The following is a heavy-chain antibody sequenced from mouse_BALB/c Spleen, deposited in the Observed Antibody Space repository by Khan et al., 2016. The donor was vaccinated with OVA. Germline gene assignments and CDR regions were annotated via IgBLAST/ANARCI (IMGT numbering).Heavy chain of an antibody. CDR2: IWSDGST. CDR3: ARQPYYHYNIMDY. D-gene: IGHD2-10*01. V-gene: IGHV2-6-1*01. J-gene: IGHJ4*01. Sequence: VQLQESGPGLVAPSQSLSITCTISGFSLTNYGAHWVRQPPGKGLEWLVVIWSDGSTTYNSALKSRLTISKDNSKSQVFLKMNSLQTDDTAVYFCARQPYYHYNIMDYWGQGTSVTVSS. CDR1: GFSLTNYG.